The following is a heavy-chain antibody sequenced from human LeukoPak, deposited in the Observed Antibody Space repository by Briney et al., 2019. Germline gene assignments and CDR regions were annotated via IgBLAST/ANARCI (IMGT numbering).Heavy chain of an antibody. Sequence: PGGSLRLSCAASGFMFSSHWMSWVRQAPGKGLEWVANINQGENERYYVDSVRGRCTISRDNVKNSVFLQMHSLRAEDTALYYCVRGYSRAAFDIWGQGTMVTVSS. V-gene: IGHV3-7*01. CDR3: VRGYSRAAFDI. J-gene: IGHJ3*02. CDR2: INQGENER. CDR1: GFMFSSHW. D-gene: IGHD2-15*01.